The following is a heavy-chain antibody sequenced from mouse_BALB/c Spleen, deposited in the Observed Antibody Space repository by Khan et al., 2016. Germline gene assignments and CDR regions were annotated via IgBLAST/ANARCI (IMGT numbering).Heavy chain of an antibody. D-gene: IGHD2-12*01. CDR3: ASYCSFL. V-gene: IGHV1-20*02. CDR2: INPYNGNT. Sequence: VQLQQSGPELVKPGASVKISCKASGYSFTDYFMNWVIQSHGLSLEWIGSINPYNGNTFYNQNFKDKVTLTVDKSSNTAHMEHRSLASEDSAVYDCASYCSFLWGQGTTVTVSS. J-gene: IGHJ4*01. CDR1: GYSFTDYF.